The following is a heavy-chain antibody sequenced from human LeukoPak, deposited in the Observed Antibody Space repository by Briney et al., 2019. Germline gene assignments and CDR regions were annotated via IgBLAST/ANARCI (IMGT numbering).Heavy chain of an antibody. V-gene: IGHV4-59*08. Sequence: SETLSLTCTVSGGSISSYYWNWIRQSPGKGLEWIGYIYYSGSTNYNPSLKSRVTMSVDTSKNQFSLKLSSVTAADTAVYYCARQYTYYYESSGYGYFVYWGQGTLVTVSS. D-gene: IGHD3-22*01. CDR1: GGSISSYY. J-gene: IGHJ4*02. CDR2: IYYSGST. CDR3: ARQYTYYYESSGYGYFVY.